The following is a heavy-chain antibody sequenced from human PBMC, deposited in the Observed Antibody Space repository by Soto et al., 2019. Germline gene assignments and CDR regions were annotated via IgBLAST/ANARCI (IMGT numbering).Heavy chain of an antibody. V-gene: IGHV3-23*01. J-gene: IGHJ4*02. CDR1: GLTFNNYA. Sequence: GGSLRLSCAASGLTFNNYAMNWVRQAPGKGLEWLSAISRRGDSTYSETSVKGRFIISRENSKNTLYLFLSSLRAEDTAVSYCPKASDLACYAILREYYLLFDAWGQGAPVTVSS. D-gene: IGHD3-9*01. CDR3: PKASDLACYAILREYYLLFDA. CDR2: ISRRGDST.